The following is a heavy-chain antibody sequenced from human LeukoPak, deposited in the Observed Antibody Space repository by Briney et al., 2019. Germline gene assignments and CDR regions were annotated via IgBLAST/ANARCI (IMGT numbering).Heavy chain of an antibody. Sequence: GGSLRLSCAASGFTFDDYAMHWVRQAPGKGLEWVSGISWNSGSIGYADSVKGRFTISRDNAKNSLYLQMNSLRAEDTAVYYCASTWFGEAHEVGDYWGQGTLVTVSS. CDR3: ASTWFGEAHEVGDY. CDR1: GFTFDDYA. CDR2: ISWNSGSI. V-gene: IGHV3-9*01. J-gene: IGHJ4*02. D-gene: IGHD3-10*01.